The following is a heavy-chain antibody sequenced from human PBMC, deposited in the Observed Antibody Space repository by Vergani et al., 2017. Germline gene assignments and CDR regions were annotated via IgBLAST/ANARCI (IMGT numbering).Heavy chain of an antibody. Sequence: QVQLVQSGAEVKKPGSSVKVSCKASGGTFSDHSISWVRQAPGQGLEWMGRIIPMFGTPNYAQKFQGRVIITADESTSTAYMELSSLRSEDTAVYYCATLTTVTGDLNFWGQGTLVTVSS. CDR3: ATLTTVTGDLNF. CDR2: IIPMFGTP. D-gene: IGHD4-17*01. CDR1: GGTFSDHS. V-gene: IGHV1-69*13. J-gene: IGHJ4*02.